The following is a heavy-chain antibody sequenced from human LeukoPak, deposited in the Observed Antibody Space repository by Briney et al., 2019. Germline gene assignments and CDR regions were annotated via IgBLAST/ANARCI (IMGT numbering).Heavy chain of an antibody. J-gene: IGHJ4*02. V-gene: IGHV1-18*01. Sequence: ASVKVSCKASGGTFSSYAISWVRQAPGQGLEWMGWISAYNGNTNYAQKLQGRVTMTTDTSTSTAYMELRSLRSDDTAVYYCAAGYGYYFDYWGQGTLVTVSS. CDR3: AAGYGYYFDY. CDR2: ISAYNGNT. CDR1: GGTFSSYA. D-gene: IGHD5-12*01.